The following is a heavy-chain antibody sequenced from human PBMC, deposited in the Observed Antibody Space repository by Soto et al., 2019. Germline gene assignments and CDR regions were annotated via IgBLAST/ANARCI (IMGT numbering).Heavy chain of an antibody. CDR3: ATRMTTAPY. V-gene: IGHV3-66*01. D-gene: IGHD4-17*01. CDR1: LFIVSDNY. Sequence: EVRLVQSGGGLVQPGGSLRLSCAASLFIVSDNYMSWVRQAPGKGLEWVSLIYSGGGTDYAESVKGRFTISRDNSKNTLYLQMNSLNAEDTGTYYCATRMTTAPYWGQGTVVTVSS. CDR2: IYSGGGT. J-gene: IGHJ4*02.